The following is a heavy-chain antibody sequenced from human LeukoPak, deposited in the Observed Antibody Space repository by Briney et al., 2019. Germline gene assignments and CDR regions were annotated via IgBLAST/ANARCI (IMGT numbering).Heavy chain of an antibody. J-gene: IGHJ4*02. CDR3: ARSWKLLQNFDS. V-gene: IGHV3-30*04. D-gene: IGHD1-26*01. Sequence: GGSLRLSCAASGFNFNSYTMHWVRQAPGKGLEWVAVISYDGSNKFYADSVKGRFTISRDNSKNTLYLQMNNLRTEDTAVYFCARSWKLLQNFDSWGQGALVTVSS. CDR1: GFNFNSYT. CDR2: ISYDGSNK.